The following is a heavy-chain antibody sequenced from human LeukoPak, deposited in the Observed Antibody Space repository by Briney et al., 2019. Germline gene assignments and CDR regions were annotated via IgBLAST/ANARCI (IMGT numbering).Heavy chain of an antibody. D-gene: IGHD1-26*01. CDR3: AKDWGSSGSDHFDY. CDR1: GFTFSDHY. CDR2: TRNKANSYTT. Sequence: PGGSLRLSCAASGFTFSDHYMDWVRQAPGKGLEWVGRTRNKANSYTTEYAASVKGRFTISRDNAKNSLYLQMNSLRAEDTALYYCAKDWGSSGSDHFDYWGQGTLVTVSS. V-gene: IGHV3-72*01. J-gene: IGHJ4*02.